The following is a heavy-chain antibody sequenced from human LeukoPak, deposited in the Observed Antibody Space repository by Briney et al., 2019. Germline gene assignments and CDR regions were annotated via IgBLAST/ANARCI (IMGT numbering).Heavy chain of an antibody. CDR2: IWYDGSNK. V-gene: IGHV3-33*08. Sequence: GGSLRLSCAASGFTFSSYWMHWVRQAPGKGLEWVALIWYDGSNKYYSDSVKGRFTISRDNSKNTLYLQMNSLRAEDTAVYYCAREGPRGNSQFDYWGQGTLVTVSS. D-gene: IGHD4-23*01. CDR1: GFTFSSYW. CDR3: AREGPRGNSQFDY. J-gene: IGHJ4*02.